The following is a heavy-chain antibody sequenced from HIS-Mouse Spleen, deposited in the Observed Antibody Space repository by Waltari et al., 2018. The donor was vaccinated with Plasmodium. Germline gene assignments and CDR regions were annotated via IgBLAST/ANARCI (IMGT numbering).Heavy chain of an antibody. J-gene: IGHJ3*02. D-gene: IGHD7-27*01. CDR3: ARVSPPANWGALNAFDI. CDR2: IYYSGST. V-gene: IGHV4-31*03. Sequence: QVQLQESGPGLVKPSQTLSLTCPVSGGSISRGGYYLSWIRQHPGKGLEWIGYIYYSGSTYYNPSLKSRVTISVDTSKNQFSLKLSSVTAADTAVYYCARVSPPANWGALNAFDIWGQGTMVTVSS. CDR1: GGSISRGGYY.